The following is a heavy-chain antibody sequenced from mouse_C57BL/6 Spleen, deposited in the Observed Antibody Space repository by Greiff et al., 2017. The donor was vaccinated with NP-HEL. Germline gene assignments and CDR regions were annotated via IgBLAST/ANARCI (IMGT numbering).Heavy chain of an antibody. D-gene: IGHD2-1*01. J-gene: IGHJ2*01. CDR1: GYTFTSYG. V-gene: IGHV1-81*01. CDR3: ARMRGNYELFDY. Sequence: QVQLKQSGAELARPGASVKLSCKASGYTFTSYGISWVKQRTGQGLEWIGEIYPRSGNTYYNEKFKGKATLTADKSSSTAYMELRSLTSEDSAVYFCARMRGNYELFDYWGQGTTLTVSS. CDR2: IYPRSGNT.